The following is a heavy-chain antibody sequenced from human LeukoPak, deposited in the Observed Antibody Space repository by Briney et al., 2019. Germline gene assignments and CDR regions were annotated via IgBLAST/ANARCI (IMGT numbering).Heavy chain of an antibody. V-gene: IGHV4-59*01. J-gene: IGHJ6*02. CDR2: IYQSGIT. CDR1: GGSNSPYY. D-gene: IGHD4-23*01. CDR3: ASPKRDDVGNSFYYYGMDV. Sequence: PSETLSLTCTVSGGSNSPYYWNWTRQPPGKGLVWIGYIYQSGITKYQPSLTSRVTISIDTSKNQFSLKLSSVIAADTAVYYCASPKRDDVGNSFYYYGMDVWGQGTTVTVSS.